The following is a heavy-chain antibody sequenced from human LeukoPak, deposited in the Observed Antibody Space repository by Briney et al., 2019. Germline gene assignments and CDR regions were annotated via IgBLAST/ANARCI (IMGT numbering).Heavy chain of an antibody. J-gene: IGHJ4*02. D-gene: IGHD3-9*01. V-gene: IGHV3-48*03. CDR3: ARDSDILTGYGDFDY. CDR1: GFTFSSYE. CDR2: ISSSGSTI. Sequence: QPGGSLRLSCAASGFTFSSYEMNWVRQAPGKGLEWVSYISSSGSTIYYADSMKGRFTISRDNAKNSLYLQMNSLRAEDTAVYYCARDSDILTGYGDFDYWGQGTLVTVSS.